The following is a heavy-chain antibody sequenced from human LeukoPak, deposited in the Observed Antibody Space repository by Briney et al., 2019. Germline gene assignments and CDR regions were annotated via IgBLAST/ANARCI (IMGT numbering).Heavy chain of an antibody. CDR2: FDPEDGET. CDR3: LTARWELLYHWFVP. V-gene: IGHV1-24*01. J-gene: IGHJ5*02. Sequence: GASVKVSCKVSGYTLTELSMHWVRQAPGKGLEWMGGFDPEDGETIYAQRLRGRVTMTEDTSTETADMDLRRLTSEETAVHYFLTARWELLYHWFVPSGQRTLVTVSS. D-gene: IGHD1-26*01. CDR1: GYTLTELS.